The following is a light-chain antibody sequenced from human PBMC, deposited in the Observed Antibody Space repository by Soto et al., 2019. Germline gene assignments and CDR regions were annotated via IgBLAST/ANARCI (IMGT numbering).Light chain of an antibody. CDR2: DAS. Sequence: EIVLTQSPATLSLSPGERATLSCRASQSFSISLAWYQQKPGQAPRLLIYDASNRATGIPARFSGSGSGTDFTLTISSLEPEDFAVYFCQQRSIWPITFGQGTRLETK. CDR3: QQRSIWPIT. CDR1: QSFSIS. V-gene: IGKV3-11*01. J-gene: IGKJ5*01.